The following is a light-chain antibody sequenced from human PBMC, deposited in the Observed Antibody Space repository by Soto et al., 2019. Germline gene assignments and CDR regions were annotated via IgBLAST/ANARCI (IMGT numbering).Light chain of an antibody. Sequence: EIVMTQSPATLSVAPGERATLSCRASQSISSSLAWYQHNPYQAPRLLIYGASTRATGIPARFSGSGSGTEFTLTISSLQSEDFAVYSCQQYYDWPPGTFGLGTRLEI. CDR2: GAS. V-gene: IGKV3-15*01. CDR1: QSISSS. CDR3: QQYYDWPPGT. J-gene: IGKJ5*01.